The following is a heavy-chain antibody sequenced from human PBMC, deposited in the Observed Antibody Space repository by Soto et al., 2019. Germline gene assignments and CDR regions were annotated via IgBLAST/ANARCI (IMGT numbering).Heavy chain of an antibody. J-gene: IGHJ4*02. V-gene: IGHV3-11*01. Sequence: QVQLVESGGGLVKPGGSLRLSCATSGFTFSGYFMSWVRQAPGKGLEWVAYISSSSDIIYYAAAVRGRFTVSRDNAKNSLQLQMNSLRADDTAVYYCARETEWLDQWGQGTLVTVSS. CDR1: GFTFSGYF. D-gene: IGHD3-3*01. CDR2: ISSSSDII. CDR3: ARETEWLDQ.